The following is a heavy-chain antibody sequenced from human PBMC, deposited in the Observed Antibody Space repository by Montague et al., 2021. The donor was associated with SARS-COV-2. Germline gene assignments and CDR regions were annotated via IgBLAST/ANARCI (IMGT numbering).Heavy chain of an antibody. D-gene: IGHD1-26*01. CDR1: GFTFSDYY. Sequence: SLRLSCAASGFTFSDYYMSWIRQAPGKGLEWVSYISSSGSTIYYADSVKGRFTLSRDNAKNSLYLQMNSLRAEDTAIYYCARESGSGSYYDYFDYWGQGTLVTVSS. V-gene: IGHV3-11*01. J-gene: IGHJ4*02. CDR3: ARESGSGSYYDYFDY. CDR2: ISSSGSTI.